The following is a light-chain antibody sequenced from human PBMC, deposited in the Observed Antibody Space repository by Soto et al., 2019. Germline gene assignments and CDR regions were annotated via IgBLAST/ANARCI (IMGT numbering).Light chain of an antibody. J-gene: IGLJ2*01. CDR1: SSDVGNYNY. CDR2: EVH. V-gene: IGLV2-8*01. Sequence: QSALTQPPSASGSPGQSVTISCTGFSSDVGNYNYVSWYQQHPGKAPKLIIYEVHKPPSGVPDRFSGSKSDNTASLTVSGPQDEDDAYYYCNSYAGSNNVVFGGGTKLTVL. CDR3: NSYAGSNNVV.